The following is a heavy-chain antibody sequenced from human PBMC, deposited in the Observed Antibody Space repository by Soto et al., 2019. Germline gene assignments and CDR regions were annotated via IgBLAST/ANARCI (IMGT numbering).Heavy chain of an antibody. Sequence: EVELLESGGGLIHPGDSLRLPCAASGFPFSSYAMIWVRRAPGKGLEGVSVMSASGGTSYFADPVKGRFSMSRDNSKNMFYLEMNSLRAEDTAIYFCAKGSIQYSASIDYWGQGTLVSVSS. CDR1: GFPFSSYA. D-gene: IGHD5-12*01. V-gene: IGHV3-23*01. CDR2: MSASGGTS. J-gene: IGHJ4*02. CDR3: AKGSIQYSASIDY.